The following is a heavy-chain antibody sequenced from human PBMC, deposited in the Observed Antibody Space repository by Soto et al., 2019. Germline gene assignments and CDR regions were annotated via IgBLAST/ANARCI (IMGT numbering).Heavy chain of an antibody. D-gene: IGHD1-1*01. J-gene: IGHJ5*02. CDR2: IYPGGVNI. CDR3: ARDQSWHDQGWWFDP. Sequence: QVQLVQSGAEVKKPGASVKVSCKAIGYSFTSHYMHWVRQAPGQGLEWMGTIYPGGVNIAYAQKFGGRVTMTKDTSTSTVYMELNSLTSDDTAVYYCARDQSWHDQGWWFDPWGQGTLVTVSS. CDR1: GYSFTSHY. V-gene: IGHV1-46*03.